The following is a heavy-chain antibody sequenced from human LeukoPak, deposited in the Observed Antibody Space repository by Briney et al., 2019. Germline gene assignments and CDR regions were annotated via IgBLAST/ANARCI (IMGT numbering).Heavy chain of an antibody. CDR1: GFTFSSYG. D-gene: IGHD6-6*01. CDR3: ARDWSSSPNWFDP. V-gene: IGHV3-30*02. J-gene: IGHJ5*02. CDR2: IRYDGSNK. Sequence: GGSLRLSCAASGFTFSSYGMHWVRQAPGKGLEWVAFIRYDGSNKYYADSVKGRFTISRDNSKNTLYLQMNSLRAEDTAVYYCARDWSSSPNWFDPWGQGTLVTVSS.